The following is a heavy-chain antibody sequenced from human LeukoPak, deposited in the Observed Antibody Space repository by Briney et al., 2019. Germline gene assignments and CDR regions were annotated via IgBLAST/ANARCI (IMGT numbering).Heavy chain of an antibody. V-gene: IGHV4-39*01. CDR2: IYYTGGT. Sequence: SETLSLTCSVSGGSITSSSYYWGWIRQPPEKGLEWIGSIYYTGGTNYSPSLKSRVTMSVDTFKNQFSLKLSSVTAADTAVYYCAICTSCGAYYYYYYGMDVWGQGTTVTVSS. CDR1: GGSITSSSYY. CDR3: AICTSCGAYYYYYYGMDV. D-gene: IGHD2-2*01. J-gene: IGHJ6*02.